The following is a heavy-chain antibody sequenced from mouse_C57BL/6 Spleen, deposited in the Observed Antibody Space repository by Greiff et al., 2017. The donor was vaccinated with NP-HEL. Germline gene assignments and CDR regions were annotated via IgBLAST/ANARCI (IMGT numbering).Heavy chain of an antibody. CDR2: INPGSGGT. CDR3: ARMGQRYFDY. V-gene: IGHV1-54*01. CDR1: GYAFTNYL. Sequence: VQLQQSGAELVRPGTSVKVSCKASGYAFTNYLIEWVKQRPGQGLEWIGVINPGSGGTNYNEKFKGKATLTADKSSSTAYMQLSSLTSEDSAVYFCARMGQRYFDYWGQGTTLTVSS. J-gene: IGHJ2*01. D-gene: IGHD2-3*01.